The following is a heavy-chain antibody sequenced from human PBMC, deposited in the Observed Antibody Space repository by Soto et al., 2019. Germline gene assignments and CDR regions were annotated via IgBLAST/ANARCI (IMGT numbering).Heavy chain of an antibody. V-gene: IGHV4-61*01. J-gene: IGHJ4*02. Sequence: PSETLSLTCTVSGGSVSSGSYYWSWIRQPPGKGLEWIGYIYYSGSTNYNPSLKSRVTISVDTSKNQFSLKLSSVTAADTAVYYCARARYGSSGYSFDYWGQGTLVTVSS. CDR1: GGSVSSGSYY. D-gene: IGHD3-22*01. CDR2: IYYSGST. CDR3: ARARYGSSGYSFDY.